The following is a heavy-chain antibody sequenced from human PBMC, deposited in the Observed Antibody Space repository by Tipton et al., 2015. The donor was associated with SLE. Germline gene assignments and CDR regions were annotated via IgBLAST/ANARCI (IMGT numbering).Heavy chain of an antibody. CDR2: IYTSGST. D-gene: IGHD4-23*01. V-gene: IGHV4-4*08. J-gene: IGHJ4*02. CDR3: ARRPPNDYGGHFDY. Sequence: TLSLTCTVSGGSISSYYWSWIRQPPGKGLEWIGYIYTSGSTNYNPSLKSRVTISVDTSKNQFSLKLSSVTAADTVVYYCARRPPNDYGGHFDYWGQGTLVTVSS. CDR1: GGSISSYY.